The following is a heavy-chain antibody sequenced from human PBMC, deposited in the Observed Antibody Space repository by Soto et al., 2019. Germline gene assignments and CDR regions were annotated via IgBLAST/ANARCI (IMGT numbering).Heavy chain of an antibody. Sequence: GSLRLSCAASGFTFSSYAMSWVRQAPGKGLEWVSAISGSGGSTYYADSVKGRFTISRDNSKNTLYLQMNSLRAEDTAVYYCAKSEPPFGRYYYGMDVWGQGTTVTVSS. D-gene: IGHD3-10*01. J-gene: IGHJ6*02. CDR2: ISGSGGST. V-gene: IGHV3-23*01. CDR3: AKSEPPFGRYYYGMDV. CDR1: GFTFSSYA.